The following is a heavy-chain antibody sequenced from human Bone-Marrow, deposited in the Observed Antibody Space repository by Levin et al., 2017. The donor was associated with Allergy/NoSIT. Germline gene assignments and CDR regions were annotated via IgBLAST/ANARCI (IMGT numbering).Heavy chain of an antibody. J-gene: IGHJ4*02. CDR3: AKEAGTIYFDY. D-gene: IGHD6-19*01. Sequence: GESLKISCAASGFSFDEYTMHWVRQAPGKRLEWVSLISWDSKNKYYADSVKGRFTISRDNSKNSLYLQMNSLTTDDTALYHCAKEAGTIYFDYWGKGTLVTVSS. CDR1: GFSFDEYT. CDR2: ISWDSKNK. V-gene: IGHV3-43*01.